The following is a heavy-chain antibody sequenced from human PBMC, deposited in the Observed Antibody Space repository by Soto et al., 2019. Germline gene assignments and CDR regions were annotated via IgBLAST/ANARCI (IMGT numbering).Heavy chain of an antibody. D-gene: IGHD4-17*01. CDR3: ARYSGDLIPYSFDY. J-gene: IGHJ4*02. V-gene: IGHV4-39*01. CDR2: IYNSGIT. Sequence: QPPGKGQEWIGSIYNSGITYYNPSLKSRATISVATSKNQSSLKLSSVTAADTFVYYCARYSGDLIPYSFDYWGKGTLVPVSS.